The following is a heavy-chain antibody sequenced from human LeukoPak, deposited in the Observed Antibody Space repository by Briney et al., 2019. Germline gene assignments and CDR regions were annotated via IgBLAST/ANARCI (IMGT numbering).Heavy chain of an antibody. Sequence: SVKVSCKASGGTFSSYAISWVRQAPGQGLEWMGGIIPIFGTANYAQKFQGRVTITADKPTSTAYMELSSLRSEDTAVYYCARDFHSDSDAFDIWGQGTMVTVSS. D-gene: IGHD2-21*01. V-gene: IGHV1-69*06. CDR3: ARDFHSDSDAFDI. CDR1: GGTFSSYA. CDR2: IIPIFGTA. J-gene: IGHJ3*02.